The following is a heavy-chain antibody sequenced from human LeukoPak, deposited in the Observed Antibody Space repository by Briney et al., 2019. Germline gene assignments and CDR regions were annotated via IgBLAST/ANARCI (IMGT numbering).Heavy chain of an antibody. CDR3: ATNIAARVDY. V-gene: IGHV4-34*01. D-gene: IGHD6-6*01. J-gene: IGHJ4*02. Sequence: KPSETLSLTCAVYGGSFSGYYWSWIRQPPGKGLERIGEINHSGSTNYNPSLKSRVTISVDTSKNQFSLKLSSVTAADTAVYYCATNIAARVDYWGQGTLVTVSS. CDR2: INHSGST. CDR1: GGSFSGYY.